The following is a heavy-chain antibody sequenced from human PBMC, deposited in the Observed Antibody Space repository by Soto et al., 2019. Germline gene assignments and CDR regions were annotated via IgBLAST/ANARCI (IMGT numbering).Heavy chain of an antibody. Sequence: PSETLSLTCTVSGGSISSSSYYWGWIRQPPGKGLEWIGSIYYSGSTYYNPSLKSRVTISVDTSKNQFSLKLSSVTAADTAVYYCARGGDSGWYDYWGQGTLVTVSS. CDR3: ARGGDSGWYDY. V-gene: IGHV4-39*07. J-gene: IGHJ4*02. D-gene: IGHD6-19*01. CDR1: GGSISSSSYY. CDR2: IYYSGST.